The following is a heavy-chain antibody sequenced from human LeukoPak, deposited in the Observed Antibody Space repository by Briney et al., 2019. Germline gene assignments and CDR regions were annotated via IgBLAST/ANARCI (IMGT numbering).Heavy chain of an antibody. CDR2: IYYSGST. CDR3: ARVGYTDAFDI. D-gene: IGHD5-24*01. Sequence: TSETLSLTCTVSGGSISSYYWSWIRQPPGKGLEWIGYIYYSGSTNYNPSLKSRVTISVDTSKNQFPLKLSSVTAADTAVYYCARVGYTDAFDIWGQGTMVTVSS. CDR1: GGSISSYY. J-gene: IGHJ3*02. V-gene: IGHV4-59*01.